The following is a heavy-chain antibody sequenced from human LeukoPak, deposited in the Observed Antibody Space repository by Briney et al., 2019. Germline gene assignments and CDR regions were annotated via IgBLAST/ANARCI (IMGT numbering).Heavy chain of an antibody. CDR1: GFTFSTSW. Sequence: GGSLRLSCAASGFTFSTSWMNWVRRAPGKGLEWVALIKQHGSEIYHADSVEGRFTISRDDAANSLYLQMYSLRVEDTAVYYCATDRGAYRGQGTLVTVSS. CDR2: IKQHGSEI. D-gene: IGHD3-10*01. V-gene: IGHV3-7*01. J-gene: IGHJ4*02. CDR3: ATDRGAY.